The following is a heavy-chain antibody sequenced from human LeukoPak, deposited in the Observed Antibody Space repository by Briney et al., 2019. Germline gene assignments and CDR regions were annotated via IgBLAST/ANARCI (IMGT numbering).Heavy chain of an antibody. CDR1: GFTFSSYA. Sequence: GGSLRLSCAASGFTFSSYAMTWVRQAPGKGLGWVSAISVSGGSTYYADSVKGRFTISRDNSKNTLYLQMNSLRAEDTAVYYCARGPSAYPKCFDYWGQGTLVTVSS. CDR2: ISVSGGST. J-gene: IGHJ4*02. V-gene: IGHV3-23*01. CDR3: ARGPSAYPKCFDY. D-gene: IGHD5-12*01.